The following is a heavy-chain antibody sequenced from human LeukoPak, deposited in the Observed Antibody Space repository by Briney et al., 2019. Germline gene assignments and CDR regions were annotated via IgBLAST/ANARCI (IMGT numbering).Heavy chain of an antibody. V-gene: IGHV5-51*01. CDR2: IYPGDSDN. Sequence: GESLKISCKGSGYSFTSYWIGWVRQMPGKGLEWMGIIYPGDSDNTYSPSFKGQVTISADKSISTAYLQWSSLKASDTAMYYCARLTVRGYYDSSGYPSDAFDIWGQGTMVTVSS. CDR1: GYSFTSYW. J-gene: IGHJ3*02. CDR3: ARLTVRGYYDSSGYPSDAFDI. D-gene: IGHD3-22*01.